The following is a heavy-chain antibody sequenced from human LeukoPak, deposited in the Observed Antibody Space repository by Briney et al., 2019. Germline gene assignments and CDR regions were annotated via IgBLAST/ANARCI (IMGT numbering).Heavy chain of an antibody. Sequence: HPGGSLRLSCAASGFTFNSAWMSWVRQAPGKGLEWLSSISSSGSTKYDADSVKRRFTISRDNARNSLFLQMISLTIEDTAIYYCARGPSDFDYWGHGTLVTVSS. J-gene: IGHJ4*01. CDR3: ARGPSDFDY. CDR1: GFTFNSAW. CDR2: ISSSGSTK. V-gene: IGHV3-48*01.